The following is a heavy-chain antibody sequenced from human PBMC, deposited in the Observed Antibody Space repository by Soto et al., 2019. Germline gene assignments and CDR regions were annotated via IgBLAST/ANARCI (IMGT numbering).Heavy chain of an antibody. V-gene: IGHV4-28*03. Sequence: SETLSLTCAVSGYSISSSNWWGWIRQPAGKGLEWIGYIYYSGSTYYSPSLKSRVTMSVDTSKNQFSLKLSSVTAVDTAVYYCARAPQISGYYPDYFQHWGQGTLVTVSS. J-gene: IGHJ1*01. CDR2: IYYSGST. D-gene: IGHD3-22*01. CDR1: GYSISSSNW. CDR3: ARAPQISGYYPDYFQH.